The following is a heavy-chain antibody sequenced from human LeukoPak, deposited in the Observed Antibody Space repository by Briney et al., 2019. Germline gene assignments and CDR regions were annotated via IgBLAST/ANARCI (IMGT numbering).Heavy chain of an antibody. CDR1: GGSISSSSYY. D-gene: IGHD1-26*01. J-gene: IGHJ6*03. CDR3: ARQRWEPFYYYYYMDV. CDR2: IYYSGST. Sequence: SETLSLTCTVSGGSISSSSYYWGWIRQPPGKGLEWIGNIYYSGSTYYNPSLKSRVTISVDTSKNQFSLNLSSVTAADTAVYYCARQRWEPFYYYYYMDVWGKGTTVTVSS. V-gene: IGHV4-39*01.